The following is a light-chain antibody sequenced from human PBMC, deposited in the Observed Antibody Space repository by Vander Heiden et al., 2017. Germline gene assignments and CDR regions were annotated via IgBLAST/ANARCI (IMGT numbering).Light chain of an antibody. V-gene: IGKV3-11*01. CDR3: QQRQYWPPLT. CDR1: QSVSPY. J-gene: IGKJ4*01. Sequence: EVVLTQSPATLSLAPGERATPPCRASQSVSPYLARYQQKPGQAPRHLIYDTSNRAAGIPARFSGSRSWTDFTLIISSLEPEDSAVYYCQQRQYWPPLTFGGGTKVEI. CDR2: DTS.